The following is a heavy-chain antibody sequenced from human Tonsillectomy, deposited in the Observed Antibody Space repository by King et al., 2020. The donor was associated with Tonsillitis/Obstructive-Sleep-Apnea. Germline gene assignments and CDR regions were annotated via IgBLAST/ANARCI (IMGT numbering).Heavy chain of an antibody. CDR2: ISYDGSNK. Sequence: HVQLVESGGGVVQPGRSLRLSCAASGFTFSSYGMHWVRQAPGKGLEWVAVISYDGSNKYYADSVKGRFTISRDNSKNTLYLQMNSLRAEDTAVYYFAKYYTLSSSWYPYYYYYGMDVWGQGTTVTVSS. CDR1: GFTFSSYG. D-gene: IGHD6-13*01. V-gene: IGHV3-30*18. J-gene: IGHJ6*02. CDR3: AKYYTLSSSWYPYYYYYGMDV.